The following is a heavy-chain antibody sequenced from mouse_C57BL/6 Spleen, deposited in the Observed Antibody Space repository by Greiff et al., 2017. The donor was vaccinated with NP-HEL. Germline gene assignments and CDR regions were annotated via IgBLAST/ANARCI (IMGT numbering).Heavy chain of an antibody. V-gene: IGHV3-6*01. CDR1: GYSITSGYY. CDR3: ARAYDYDGGGFAY. D-gene: IGHD2-4*01. J-gene: IGHJ3*01. Sequence: EVQLVESGPGLVKPSQSLSLTCSVTGYSITSGYYWNWIRQFPGNKLEWMGYISYDGSNNYNPSLKNRISITRDTSKNQFFLKLNSVTTEDTATYYCARAYDYDGGGFAYWGQGTLVTVSA. CDR2: ISYDGSN.